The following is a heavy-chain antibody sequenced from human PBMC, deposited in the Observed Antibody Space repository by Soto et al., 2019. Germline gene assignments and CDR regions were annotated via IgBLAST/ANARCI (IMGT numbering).Heavy chain of an antibody. Sequence: QVQLVQSGAEVKKPGSSVKVSCKASGGTFSSYTISWVRQAPGQGLEWMGRIIPILGIANYAQKLQGRVTITADKSTSTAYMELSSLRSEDTAVYYCARVDSGYDFIDYWGQGTLVTVSS. CDR2: IIPILGIA. D-gene: IGHD5-12*01. V-gene: IGHV1-69*02. CDR1: GGTFSSYT. CDR3: ARVDSGYDFIDY. J-gene: IGHJ4*02.